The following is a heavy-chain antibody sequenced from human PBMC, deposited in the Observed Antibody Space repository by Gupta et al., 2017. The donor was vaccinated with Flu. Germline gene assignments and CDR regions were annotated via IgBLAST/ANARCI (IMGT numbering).Heavy chain of an antibody. J-gene: IGHJ4*02. D-gene: IGHD3-9*01. CDR3: SKGGILRYFDMG. V-gene: IGHV3-49*03. CDR1: GDYA. Sequence: GDYAMSWFRQAPGKGLEWVSFIRSRAYGETTEYAESVRDRFIISRDDSKSVAYLQMNSLTVEDTDVYYCSKGGILRYFDMGWGQGTLVTVSS. CDR2: IRSRAYGETT.